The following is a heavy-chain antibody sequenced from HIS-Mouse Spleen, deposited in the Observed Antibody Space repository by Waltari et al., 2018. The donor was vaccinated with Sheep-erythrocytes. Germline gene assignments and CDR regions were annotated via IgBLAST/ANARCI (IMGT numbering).Heavy chain of an antibody. CDR2: IYYSGST. D-gene: IGHD1-7*01. CDR1: GRSISSVGYY. Sequence: QVQLQESGPGLVKPSQTLSLTCTVSGRSISSVGYYWSWIRQHPGKGLEWIGYIYYSGSTYYNPSLKSRVTISVDTSKNQFSLKLSSVTAADTAVYYCARSRNWNYWFDPWGQGTLVTVSS. J-gene: IGHJ5*02. V-gene: IGHV4-31*03. CDR3: ARSRNWNYWFDP.